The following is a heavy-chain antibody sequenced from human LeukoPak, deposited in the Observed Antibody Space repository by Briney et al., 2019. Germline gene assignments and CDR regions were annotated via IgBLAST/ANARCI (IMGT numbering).Heavy chain of an antibody. CDR2: ISSSSSYI. Sequence: PGGSLRLSCAASGFTFSTYSMNWVRQAPGKGLEWVSSISSSSSYIYYADSVKGRFTISRDNAKNSLYLQMNSLRAEDTAVYYCAELGITMIGGVWGKGTTVTISS. D-gene: IGHD3-10*02. J-gene: IGHJ6*04. CDR3: AELGITMIGGV. V-gene: IGHV3-21*01. CDR1: GFTFSTYS.